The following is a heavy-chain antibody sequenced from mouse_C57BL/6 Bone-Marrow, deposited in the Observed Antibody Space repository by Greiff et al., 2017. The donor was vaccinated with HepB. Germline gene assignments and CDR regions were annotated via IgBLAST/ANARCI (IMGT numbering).Heavy chain of an antibody. CDR3: ARGPKDYFDY. Sequence: VKLQQPGAELVRPGSSVKLSCKASGYTFTSYWMDWVKQRPGQGLEWIGNIYPSDSETHYNQKFKDKATLTVDKSSSTAYMQLSSLTSEDSAVYYCARGPKDYFDYWGQGTTLTVSS. J-gene: IGHJ2*01. CDR1: GYTFTSYW. CDR2: IYPSDSET. V-gene: IGHV1-61*01.